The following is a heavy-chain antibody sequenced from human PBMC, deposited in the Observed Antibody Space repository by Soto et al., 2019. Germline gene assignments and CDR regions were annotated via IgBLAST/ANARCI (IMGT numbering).Heavy chain of an antibody. CDR1: GGSISSYY. D-gene: IGHD6-13*01. V-gene: IGHV4-59*01. J-gene: IGHJ4*02. Sequence: SETLSLTCTVSGGSISSYYWSWIRQPPGKGLEWIGYIYYSGSTNYNPSLKSRVTISVDTSKNQFSLKLSSVTAADTAVYYCARVGHSSSWYAVHYFDYWGQGTLVTVSS. CDR3: ARVGHSSSWYAVHYFDY. CDR2: IYYSGST.